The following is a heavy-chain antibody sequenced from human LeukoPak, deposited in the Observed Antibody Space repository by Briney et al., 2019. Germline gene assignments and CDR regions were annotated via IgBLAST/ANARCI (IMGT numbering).Heavy chain of an antibody. CDR2: INPSGGGT. CDR3: ARQGAYSSAIGMGY. Sequence: ASVKVSCKASGYTFNNYYMYWVRQAPGQGLEWMGMINPSGGGTSYAQKFQGRATMTRVTSTRTVYMEVSSLKPEDTAVYYCARQGAYSSAIGMGYWGQGTLVTVSS. V-gene: IGHV1-46*02. D-gene: IGHD6-19*01. CDR1: GYTFNNYY. J-gene: IGHJ4*02.